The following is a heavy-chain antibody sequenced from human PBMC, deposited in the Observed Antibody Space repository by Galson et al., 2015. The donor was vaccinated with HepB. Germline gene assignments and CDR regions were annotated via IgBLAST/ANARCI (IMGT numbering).Heavy chain of an antibody. D-gene: IGHD2-2*01. CDR3: ARVGGYCSSTSCYDYYMDV. CDR1: GGTFSSYA. J-gene: IGHJ6*03. V-gene: IGHV1-69*10. CDR2: IIPILGIA. Sequence: SVKVSCKASGGTFSSYAISWVRQAPGQGLEWMGGIIPILGIANYAQKFQGRVTITADKSTSTAYMELSSLRSEDTAVYYCARVGGYCSSTSCYDYYMDVWGKGTTVTVSS.